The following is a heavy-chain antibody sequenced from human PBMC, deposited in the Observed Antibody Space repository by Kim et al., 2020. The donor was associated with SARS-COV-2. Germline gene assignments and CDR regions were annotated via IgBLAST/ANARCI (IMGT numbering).Heavy chain of an antibody. V-gene: IGHV6-1*01. J-gene: IGHJ4*02. CDR3: VRDLAGLGY. CDR2: TYFRSKWYN. Sequence: SQTLSLTCAISGDSVSNNNAAWNWIRQSPTRGLEWLGRTYFRSKWYNDYAVSVKSRIIINPDTSRNQFSLHLNSVTPEDTAVYYCVRDLAGLGYWGQGILVTVSS. CDR1: GDSVSNNNAA. D-gene: IGHD3-16*01.